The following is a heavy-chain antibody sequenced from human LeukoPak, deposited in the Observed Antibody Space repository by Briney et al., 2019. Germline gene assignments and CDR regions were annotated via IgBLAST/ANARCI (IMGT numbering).Heavy chain of an antibody. Sequence: SETLSLTCTVSGGSIRSGNYYWSWIRQHPGKGLEWIGYIYYSGSTYYNPSLKSRVIISVDTSKNQFSLKLSSVTAADTAVYYCARVDTALVTGGYWFDPWGQGTLVTVSS. CDR2: IYYSGST. CDR3: ARVDTALVTGGYWFDP. D-gene: IGHD5-18*01. CDR1: GGSIRSGNYY. V-gene: IGHV4-31*03. J-gene: IGHJ5*02.